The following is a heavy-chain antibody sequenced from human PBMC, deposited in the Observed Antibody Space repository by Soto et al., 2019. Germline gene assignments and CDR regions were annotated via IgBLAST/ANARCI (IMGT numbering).Heavy chain of an antibody. D-gene: IGHD6-13*01. V-gene: IGHV4-59*08. CDR3: ATSYGNAWYTY. J-gene: IGHJ4*02. CDR1: GDSVSNYY. Sequence: TLSLICTVSGDSVSNYYWNWIRQPPGKGPEWIGRIYYSGTTNYNPSLKSRVTISVDTSKNQFSLKLSSVTAADTAVYYCATSYGNAWYTYWGQGTQVTVSS. CDR2: IYYSGTT.